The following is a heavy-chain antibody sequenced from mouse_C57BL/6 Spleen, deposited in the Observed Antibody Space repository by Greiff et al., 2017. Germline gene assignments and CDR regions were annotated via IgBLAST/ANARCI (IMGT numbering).Heavy chain of an antibody. V-gene: IGHV1-69*01. D-gene: IGHD2-1*01. Sequence: VQLQQPGAELVMPGASVKLSCKASGYTFTSYWMHWVKQRPGQGLEWIGEIDPSGSYTNYNQKFKGKSTLTVDKSSSTAYMQLSSLTSEDSAVYYCARRGNYGYYYAMDDWGQGTSVTVSS. CDR1: GYTFTSYW. J-gene: IGHJ4*01. CDR3: ARRGNYGYYYAMDD. CDR2: IDPSGSYT.